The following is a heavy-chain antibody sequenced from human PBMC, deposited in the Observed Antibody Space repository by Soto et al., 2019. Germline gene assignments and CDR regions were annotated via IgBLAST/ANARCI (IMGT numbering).Heavy chain of an antibody. CDR1: GYRFTTYW. CDR2: IYPGDSGV. CDR3: ARHFDSSGYYPDY. J-gene: IGHJ4*02. V-gene: IGHV5-51*01. D-gene: IGHD3-22*01. Sequence: ESLRISCQASGYRFTTYWIAWVRQMPGKGLEWVGIIYPGDSGVKYSPSFEGHITISVDRSDSTAYLQWTSLKASDTAMYFCARHFDSSGYYPDYWGQGNQVTV.